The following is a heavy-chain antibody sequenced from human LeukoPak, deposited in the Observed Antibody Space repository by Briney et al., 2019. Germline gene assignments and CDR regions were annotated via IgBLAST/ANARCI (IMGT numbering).Heavy chain of an antibody. D-gene: IGHD2-2*01. V-gene: IGHV1-2*02. Sequence: AASVKVSCKASGYTFTGYYMHWVRQAPGQGLEWMGWINPNSGGTNYAQKFHGRVTMTRDTSISTAYMELSRLRSDDTAVYYCARDIASRWDEDIVVVLSDYWGQGTLVTVSS. CDR1: GYTFTGYY. CDR3: ARDIASRWDEDIVVVLSDY. J-gene: IGHJ4*02. CDR2: INPNSGGT.